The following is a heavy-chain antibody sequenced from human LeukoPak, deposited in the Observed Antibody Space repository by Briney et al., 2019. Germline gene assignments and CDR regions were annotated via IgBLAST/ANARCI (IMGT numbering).Heavy chain of an antibody. CDR2: IYYSENT. V-gene: IGHV4-39*07. CDR3: ARASVTYYYYYYMDV. Sequence: PSETLSLTCSVSGGSISSSNYYWGWIRQPPGKGLEWIGSIYYSENTYYNPSLKTRVTISVDTSKNQFSLKLSSVTAADTAVYYCARASVTYYYYYYMDVWGKGTTVTVSS. J-gene: IGHJ6*03. CDR1: GGSISSSNYY. D-gene: IGHD4-11*01.